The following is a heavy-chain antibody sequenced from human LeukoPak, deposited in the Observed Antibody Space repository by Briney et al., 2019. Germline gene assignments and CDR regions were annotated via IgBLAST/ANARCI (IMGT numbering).Heavy chain of an antibody. Sequence: ASVKVPCKASGYTFTSYGISWVRQAPGQGLEWMGWISAYNGNTNYAQKLQGRVTMTTDTSTSTAYMELRSLRSDDTAVYYCARDREDSSGYLPDYWGQGTLVTVSS. J-gene: IGHJ4*02. D-gene: IGHD3-22*01. CDR3: ARDREDSSGYLPDY. CDR1: GYTFTSYG. V-gene: IGHV1-18*01. CDR2: ISAYNGNT.